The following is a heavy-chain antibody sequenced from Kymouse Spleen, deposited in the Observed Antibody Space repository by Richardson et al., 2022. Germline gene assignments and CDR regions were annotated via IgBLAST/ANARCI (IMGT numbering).Heavy chain of an antibody. CDR2: IWYDGSNK. D-gene: IGHD6-6*01. CDR3: ARGSIAARVYYYYGMDV. Sequence: QVQLVESGGGVVQPGRSLRLSCAASGFTFSSYGMHWVRQAPGKGLEWVAVIWYDGSNKYYADSVKGRFTISRDNSKNTLYLQMNSLRAEDTAVYYCARGSIAARVYYYYGMDVWGQGTTVTVSS. CDR1: GFTFSSYG. V-gene: IGHV3-33*01. J-gene: IGHJ6*02.